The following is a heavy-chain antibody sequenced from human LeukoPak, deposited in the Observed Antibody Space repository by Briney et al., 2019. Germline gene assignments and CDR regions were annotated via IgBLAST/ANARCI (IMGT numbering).Heavy chain of an antibody. V-gene: IGHV3-53*04. CDR2: IYSGGST. CDR1: GFTFSSFE. J-gene: IGHJ4*02. CDR3: ARGYSYDTYFDY. D-gene: IGHD5-18*01. Sequence: GGSLRLSCVASGFTFSSFEMNWVRQAPGKGLEWVSVIYSGGSTYYADSVKGRFTISRHNSKNTLYLQMNSLRAEDTAVYYCARGYSYDTYFDYWGQGTLVTVSS.